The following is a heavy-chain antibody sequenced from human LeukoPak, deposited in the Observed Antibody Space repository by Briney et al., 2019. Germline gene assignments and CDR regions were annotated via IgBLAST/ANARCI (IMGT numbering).Heavy chain of an antibody. CDR3: AKASPGGSCPLD. V-gene: IGHV3-23*01. CDR1: GFTFNTYA. D-gene: IGHD2-15*01. CDR2: ISTGGTST. J-gene: IGHJ4*01. Sequence: GGTLRLSCAASGFTFNTYAMNWVRQAPGKGLEWVSTISTGGTSTYYADYVKGRFTISRDNSKNTLCLQVSSLRAEDTAVYYCAKASPGGSCPLDWGQGTLVTVSS.